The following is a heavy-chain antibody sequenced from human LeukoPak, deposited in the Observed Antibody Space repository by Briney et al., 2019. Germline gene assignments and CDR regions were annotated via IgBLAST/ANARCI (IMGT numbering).Heavy chain of an antibody. CDR2: ISSSSSYI. J-gene: IGHJ4*02. V-gene: IGHV3-21*01. CDR1: GFTFSSYS. CDR3: ARVIVGATTSDY. Sequence: PGGSLRLSCAASGFTFSSYSMNWVRQAPGKGREWVSSISSSSSYIYYADSVKGRLTISRDNAKNSLYLQMNSLRAEDTAVYYCARVIVGATTSDYWGQGTLVTVSS. D-gene: IGHD1-26*01.